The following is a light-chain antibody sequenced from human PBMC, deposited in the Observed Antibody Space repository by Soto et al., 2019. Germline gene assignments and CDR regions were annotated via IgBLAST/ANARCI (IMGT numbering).Light chain of an antibody. J-gene: IGKJ1*01. V-gene: IGKV3-15*01. CDR2: HVS. CDR1: QSVGPN. CDR3: HQYNNWPSWT. Sequence: EIVLTQSPATLSVSPGDSATLSYRASQSVGPNLVWYQQRFGQSHRLLIYHVSTRATGVPARFSGSGSETEFTLTISSRQPEDFAIYYCHQYNNWPSWTFGQGTKVEIK.